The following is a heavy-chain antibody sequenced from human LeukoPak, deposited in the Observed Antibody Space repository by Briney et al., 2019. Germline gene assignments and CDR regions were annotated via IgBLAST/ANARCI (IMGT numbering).Heavy chain of an antibody. CDR3: ARAHCSSTSCYEVAFDI. CDR2: IYYSGST. CDR1: GGSITSASYY. V-gene: IGHV4-61*05. Sequence: SETLSLTCTVSGGSITSASYYWGWVRQPPGKGLEWIGYIYYSGSTNYNPSLKSRVTISVDKSKNQFSLKLSSVTAADTAVYYCARAHCSSTSCYEVAFDIWGQGTMVTVSS. D-gene: IGHD2-2*01. J-gene: IGHJ3*02.